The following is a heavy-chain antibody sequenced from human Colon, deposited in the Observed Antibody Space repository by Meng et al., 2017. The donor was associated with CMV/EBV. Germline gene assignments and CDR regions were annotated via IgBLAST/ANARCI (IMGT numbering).Heavy chain of an antibody. CDR1: GFTFNTYW. D-gene: IGHD4-11*01. Sequence: GESLKISCAASGFTFNTYWMSWVRQSPGKGLEWVGRIKTRDEGDAATYAEPVKGRFTMSRDDSQNTVYLQMNSLTSEDTGVYYCLTRPRDSDFHFWGQGTLVTVSS. J-gene: IGHJ4*02. CDR3: LTRPRDSDFHF. CDR2: IKTRDEGDAA. V-gene: IGHV3-15*06.